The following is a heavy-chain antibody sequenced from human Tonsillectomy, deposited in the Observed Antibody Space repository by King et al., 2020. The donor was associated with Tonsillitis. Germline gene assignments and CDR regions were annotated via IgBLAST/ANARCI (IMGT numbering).Heavy chain of an antibody. Sequence: VQLVESGGGLVQPGRSLRLSCTASGFTFGDYGMSWFRQAPGKGLEWVGFISVKAYGGTTEYASSVKGRFTISRDDSKNIAYLQMNSLKTEDTAVYYCTRAPGVAPDYWGQGTLVTVSS. CDR3: TRAPGVAPDY. CDR2: ISVKAYGGTT. V-gene: IGHV3-49*03. D-gene: IGHD3-3*01. CDR1: GFTFGDYG. J-gene: IGHJ4*02.